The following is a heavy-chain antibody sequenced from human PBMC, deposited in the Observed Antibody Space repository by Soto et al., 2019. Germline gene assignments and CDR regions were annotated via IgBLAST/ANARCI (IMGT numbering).Heavy chain of an antibody. CDR3: AKDEDCSSTSCYRSNWFDP. V-gene: IGHV3-9*01. J-gene: IGHJ5*02. CDR1: GFTFDDYA. D-gene: IGHD2-2*02. CDR2: ISGNGGGI. Sequence: GGSLRLSCAVSGFTFDDYAMHWVRQAPGKGLEWVSSISGNGGGIRYADSVKGRFAISRDNSKNTLFLQMNSVRAEDTAVYYCAKDEDCSSTSCYRSNWFDPWGQRTLVTVSS.